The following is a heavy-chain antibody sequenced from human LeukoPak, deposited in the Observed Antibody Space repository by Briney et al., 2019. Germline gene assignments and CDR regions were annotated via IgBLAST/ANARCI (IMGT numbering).Heavy chain of an antibody. CDR3: ARAADDIAAPFDFDY. Sequence: GGSLRLSCAASGFTFSSYSMNWVRQAPGKGLEWVSSISSSSSYIYYADSVKGRFTISRDNAKNSLYLQMNSLRAEDTAVYYCARAADDIAAPFDFDYWGQGTLVTVSS. CDR1: GFTFSSYS. J-gene: IGHJ4*02. V-gene: IGHV3-21*01. CDR2: ISSSSSYI. D-gene: IGHD6-6*01.